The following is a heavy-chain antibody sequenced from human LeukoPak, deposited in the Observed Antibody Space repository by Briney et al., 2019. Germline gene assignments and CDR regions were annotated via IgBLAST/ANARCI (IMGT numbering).Heavy chain of an antibody. Sequence: GRSLRLSCAASGFTFSSDGMHWVRQAPGKGLEWVAVISYDGSSQYYADSVRGRFTISRDNSKNTLYLQMNSLRGEDTAVYYCAKDRSSTWSLDFWGQGTLVTVSS. V-gene: IGHV3-30*18. CDR2: ISYDGSSQ. J-gene: IGHJ4*02. CDR3: AKDRSSTWSLDF. D-gene: IGHD6-13*01. CDR1: GFTFSSDG.